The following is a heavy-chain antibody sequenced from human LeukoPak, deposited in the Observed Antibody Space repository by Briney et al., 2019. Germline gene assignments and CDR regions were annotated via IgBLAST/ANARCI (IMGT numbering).Heavy chain of an antibody. J-gene: IGHJ4*02. CDR2: VNLQGGT. CDR3: AREGGSYRPLDY. Sequence: PGGSLRLSCATTGFTFSTYGMHWVRQPPGKGLEWIGEVNLQGGTNYNPSLLRRVAISVDTSANHVSLQMTYVTAADTAEYYCAREGGSYRPLDYSGQGTLVTVSS. V-gene: IGHV4-34*01. D-gene: IGHD3-16*02. CDR1: GFTFSTYG.